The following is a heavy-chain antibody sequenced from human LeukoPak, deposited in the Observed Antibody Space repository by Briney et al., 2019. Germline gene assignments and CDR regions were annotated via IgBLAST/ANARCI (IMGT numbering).Heavy chain of an antibody. Sequence: GESLRLSCAASGFTFTTYWMTWVRQAPGKGLEWVAGINQDGTEKNYVDSVKGRFTISRDNAKNSLYRQMNSLIVEHTAVFYCAKVAKYYYGSETYYLFEHWGQGTPVTASS. CDR1: GFTFTTYW. CDR2: INQDGTEK. V-gene: IGHV3-7*01. J-gene: IGHJ4*02. CDR3: AKVAKYYYGSETYYLFEH. D-gene: IGHD3-10*01.